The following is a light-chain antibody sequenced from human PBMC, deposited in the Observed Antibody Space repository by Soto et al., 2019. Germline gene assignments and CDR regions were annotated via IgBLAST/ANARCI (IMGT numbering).Light chain of an antibody. J-gene: IGLJ2*01. CDR2: EVS. Sequence: QSALTQPASVSGSPGQSITISCTGTSSDVGAYNYVSWYQQHPGKAPKLMISEVSKRPSGVSNRFSGSKSGNTASLTISGLQDEDEAHYYCSSFTSSNTMVFGGGTKLTVL. CDR3: SSFTSSNTMV. V-gene: IGLV2-14*01. CDR1: SSDVGAYNY.